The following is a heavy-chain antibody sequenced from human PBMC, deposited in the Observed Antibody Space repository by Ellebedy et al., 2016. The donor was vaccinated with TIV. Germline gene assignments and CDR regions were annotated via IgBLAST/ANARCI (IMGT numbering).Heavy chain of an antibody. D-gene: IGHD1-14*01. CDR1: GFTLSSYW. CDR3: ARGPGWTDGFDI. J-gene: IGHJ3*02. Sequence: GESLKISXAGSGFTLSSYWMRWLRQAPGKGLEWVANIKEDGSEKYHVDSVKGRFTISRDNAKNSLFLQMNSLRVEDTALYYCARGPGWTDGFDIWGQGTMVTVSS. V-gene: IGHV3-7*03. CDR2: IKEDGSEK.